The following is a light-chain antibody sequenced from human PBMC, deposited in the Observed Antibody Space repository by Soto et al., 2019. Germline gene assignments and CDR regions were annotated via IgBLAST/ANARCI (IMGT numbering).Light chain of an antibody. J-gene: IGLJ1*01. V-gene: IGLV2-11*01. CDR2: VVT. CDR1: SSDVGGYNY. CDR3: TSYGGTNTYV. Sequence: QSVLTQPRSVSGSPGQSVNLSCTGTSSDVGGYNYVSWYQRYPDKAPTLMIDVVTKRPPRVPDRFSGSKSGNTASLTIAWLQAEDEGAYYCTSYGGTNTYVFGTGTKLTVL.